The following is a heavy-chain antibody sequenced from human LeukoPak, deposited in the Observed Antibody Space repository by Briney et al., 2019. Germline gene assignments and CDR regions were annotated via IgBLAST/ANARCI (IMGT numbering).Heavy chain of an antibody. CDR1: GGSISSYY. CDR2: IYYSGST. CDR3: ARGGRPGQQLTTSGWFDP. V-gene: IGHV4-59*01. Sequence: SETLSLTCTVSGGSISSYYWSWIRQPPGKGLEWIGYIYYSGSTNYNPSLKSRVTISVDTSKNQFSLKLSSVTAADTAVYYCARGGRPGQQLTTSGWFDPWGQGTLVTVSS. J-gene: IGHJ5*02. D-gene: IGHD6-13*01.